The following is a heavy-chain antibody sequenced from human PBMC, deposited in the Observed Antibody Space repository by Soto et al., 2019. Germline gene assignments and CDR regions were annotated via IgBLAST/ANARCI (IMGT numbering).Heavy chain of an antibody. J-gene: IGHJ6*02. V-gene: IGHV1-24*01. CDR3: ATYQGGDYNYYYYHGMDV. CDR1: GYTLTELS. D-gene: IGHD4-17*01. Sequence: ASVKVSCKVSGYTLTELSMHWVRQAPGKGLEWMGGFDPEDGETIYAQKLQGRVTMTEDTSTDTAYMELSSLRSEDTAVYYCATYQGGDYNYYYYHGMDVWGQGTTVTVSS. CDR2: FDPEDGET.